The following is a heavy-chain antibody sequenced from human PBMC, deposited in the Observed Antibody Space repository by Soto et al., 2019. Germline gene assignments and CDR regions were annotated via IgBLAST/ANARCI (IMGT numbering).Heavy chain of an antibody. CDR1: GGSINNYY. CDR3: ARGCTYDSNWFDP. J-gene: IGHJ5*02. V-gene: IGHV4-59*12. Sequence: PSETLSLTCTISGGSINNYYWSWIRQPPGKGLEWIGNIYYSGSTYHNPSLKSRVTISVDTSKSQFSLKLSSVTAADTAVYYCARGCTYDSNWFDPWGQGTLVTVSS. D-gene: IGHD3-3*01. CDR2: IYYSGST.